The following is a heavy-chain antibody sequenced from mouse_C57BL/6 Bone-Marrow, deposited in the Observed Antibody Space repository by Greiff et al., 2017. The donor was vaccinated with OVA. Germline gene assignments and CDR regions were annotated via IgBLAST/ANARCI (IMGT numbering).Heavy chain of an antibody. D-gene: IGHD2-4*01. CDR1: GYTFTSYW. CDR2: IDPSDSYT. V-gene: IGHV1-69*01. J-gene: IGHJ1*03. Sequence: QVQLQQPGAELVMPGASVKLSCKASGYTFTSYWMHWVKQRPGQGLEWIGEIDPSDSYTNYNQKFKGKSTLTVDKSSSTAYMQLSSLTSEDSAVYYCARAVYDYVWYFDVWGTGTTVTVSS. CDR3: ARAVYDYVWYFDV.